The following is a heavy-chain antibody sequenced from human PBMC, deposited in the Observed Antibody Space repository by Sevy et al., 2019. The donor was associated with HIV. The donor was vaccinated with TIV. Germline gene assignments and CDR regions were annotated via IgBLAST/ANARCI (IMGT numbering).Heavy chain of an antibody. D-gene: IGHD1-1*01. CDR2: LKSKACGGTL. V-gene: IGHV3-49*04. J-gene: IGHJ4*02. Sequence: GGSLRLSCTASGFTFGAYAMSWVRQAPGKGLEWVAFLKSKACGGTLDHAASVKGRFTMSRDAAKSIAYLQMNELKPGDKGVYYCKRWKGAQSTFDYWGQGALVTVSS. CDR3: KRWKGAQSTFDY. CDR1: GFTFGAYA.